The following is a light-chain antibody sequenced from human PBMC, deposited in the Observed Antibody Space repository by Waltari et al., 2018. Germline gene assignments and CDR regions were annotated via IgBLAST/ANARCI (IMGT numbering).Light chain of an antibody. J-gene: IGKJ4*01. V-gene: IGKV4-1*01. CDR1: QRRLYSGNNKTY. Sequence: DIVMTQSPESLAVYLGERPTITCKSSQRRLYSGNNKTYLAWYQQKPWQPPKVLIYWASTRDSGVPDRISGSRSGTDFTFTSNSLQAEDMAVYYGQQSIVTLALTSNGATKVEIK. CDR3: QQSIVTLALT. CDR2: WAS.